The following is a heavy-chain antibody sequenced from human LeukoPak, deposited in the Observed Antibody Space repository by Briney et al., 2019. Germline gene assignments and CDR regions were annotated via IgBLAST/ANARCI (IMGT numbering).Heavy chain of an antibody. CDR3: VKDLRSDFMGVLSRYLSY. J-gene: IGHJ4*02. CDR2: ISRNGGST. CDR1: GFTFSSFA. D-gene: IGHD2/OR15-2a*01. Sequence: GGSLRLSCSASGFTFSSFAMHWVRQSPGKGLEYVAAISRNGGSTYYADSVKGRFTISRDNSKNTLYLQMSSLRAEDTAVYLCVKDLRSDFMGVLSRYLSYWGQGTLVTVSS. V-gene: IGHV3-64D*09.